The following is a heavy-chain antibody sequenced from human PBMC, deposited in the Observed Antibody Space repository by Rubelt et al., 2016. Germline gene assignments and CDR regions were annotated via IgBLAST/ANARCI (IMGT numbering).Heavy chain of an antibody. CDR2: VDPSGSYP. J-gene: IGHJ5*02. D-gene: IGHD4-23*01. CDR1: GYSFTSYW. Sequence: EVQLVQSGAEVKKPGESLRISCKGSGYSFTSYWISWVRQMPGKGLEWMGRVDPSGSYPNYSPSFQGHVTISADKSISTAYLQWSSLKASDTAMDYCARHAGDGGNSEDWFDPWGQGTLVTVSS. CDR3: ARHAGDGGNSEDWFDP. V-gene: IGHV5-10-1*01.